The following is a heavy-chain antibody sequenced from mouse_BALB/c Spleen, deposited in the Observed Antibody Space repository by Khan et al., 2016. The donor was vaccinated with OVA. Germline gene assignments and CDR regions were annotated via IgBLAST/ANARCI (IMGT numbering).Heavy chain of an antibody. CDR1: GDSITSGY. J-gene: IGHJ3*01. CDR2: MIYSGNT. V-gene: IGHV3-8*02. Sequence: EVQLQESGPSLVKPSQTLSLTCSVTGDSITSGYWSWIRKFPGNKLEYMGYMIYSGNTYYNPSLKSRISITRHTSQNQYYLQLKSVTTEDTATYCCARSTYRYAFAYWGQGTLVTVSA. CDR3: ARSTYRYAFAY. D-gene: IGHD2-14*01.